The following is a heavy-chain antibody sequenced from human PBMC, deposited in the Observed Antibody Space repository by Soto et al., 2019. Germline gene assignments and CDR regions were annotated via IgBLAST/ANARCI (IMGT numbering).Heavy chain of an antibody. D-gene: IGHD6-6*01. V-gene: IGHV4-30-2*01. Sequence: QLQLQESGSGLVKPSQTLSLTCAVSGGSISSGGYSWSWIRQPPGKGLEWIGYIYHSGSTYYNPSLKRRVTXAXHRSKNQFSLKLSSVTAADTAVYYCAGGIAARPLGYWGQGTLVTVSS. CDR2: IYHSGST. CDR3: AGGIAARPLGY. CDR1: GGSISSGGYS. J-gene: IGHJ4*02.